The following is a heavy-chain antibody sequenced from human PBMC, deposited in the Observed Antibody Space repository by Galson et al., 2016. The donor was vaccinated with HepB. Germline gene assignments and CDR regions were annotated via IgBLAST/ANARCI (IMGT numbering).Heavy chain of an antibody. D-gene: IGHD4-17*01. J-gene: IGHJ4*02. Sequence: SLRLSCAATGFTFSAYGMHWVRQAPGKGLAWVSRINSDGSRRIYADSVKGRFTISRDNAENTLHLQMHSLSAEDTAVYSCATALPRPGDYYFENWGQGTLVTVSS. V-gene: IGHV3-74*01. CDR2: INSDGSRR. CDR3: ATALPRPGDYYFEN. CDR1: GFTFSAYG.